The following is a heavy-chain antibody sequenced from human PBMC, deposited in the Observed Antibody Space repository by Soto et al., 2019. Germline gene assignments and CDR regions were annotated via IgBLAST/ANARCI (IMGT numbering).Heavy chain of an antibody. Sequence: GGSLRLSCTTSGFTFNTYGMHWVRQAPGKGLEWVAIIWYDGSNKYYADSVKGRFTISRDNSRNTLYLQMNSLRAEDTALYYCARADCTGSYCYSWPFHYGVAVSGQGTTVTVSS. CDR1: GFTFNTYG. CDR3: ARADCTGSYCYSWPFHYGVAV. D-gene: IGHD2-15*01. CDR2: IWYDGSNK. V-gene: IGHV3-33*08. J-gene: IGHJ6*02.